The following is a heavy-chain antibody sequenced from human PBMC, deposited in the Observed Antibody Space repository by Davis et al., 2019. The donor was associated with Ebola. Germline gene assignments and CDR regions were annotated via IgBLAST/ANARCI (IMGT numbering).Heavy chain of an antibody. V-gene: IGHV3-74*01. CDR1: GFTFSSYC. D-gene: IGHD2-15*01. J-gene: IGHJ5*02. CDR2: INSDGSST. CDR3: ARVTRGGRFFAQYNWFDP. Sequence: GESLNISCAASGFTFSSYCMHWVRQAPGKGLVWVSRINSDGSSTSYADSVKGRFTISRDNAKNTLYLQMNSLRAEDTAVYYCARVTRGGRFFAQYNWFDPWGQGTLVTVSS.